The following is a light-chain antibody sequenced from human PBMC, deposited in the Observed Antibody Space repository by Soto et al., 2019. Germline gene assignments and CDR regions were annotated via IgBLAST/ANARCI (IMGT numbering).Light chain of an antibody. J-gene: IGLJ2*01. CDR2: EDN. Sequence: NFMLAQPHSVSESPGKTVTISCTRSSGSIANNYVQWYQQRPGSVPTIVIYEDNERPSGVPDRFSGSIDRSSNSASLTISGLKTEDEADYYGQSSDRTNLHVVFGGGTKLTVL. CDR1: SGSIANNY. V-gene: IGLV6-57*04. CDR3: QSSDRTNLHVV.